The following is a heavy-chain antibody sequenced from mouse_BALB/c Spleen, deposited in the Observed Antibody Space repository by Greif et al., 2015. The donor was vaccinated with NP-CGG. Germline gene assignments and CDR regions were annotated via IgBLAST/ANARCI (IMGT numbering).Heavy chain of an antibody. Sequence: VQRVESGAELVRPGSSVKISCKASGYAFSSYWMNWVKQRPGQGLEWIGQIYPGDGDTNYNGKFKGKATLTADKSSSTAYMQLSSLTSEDSAVYFCARSDYGYAMDYWGQGTSVTVSS. D-gene: IGHD1-1*01. CDR1: GYAFSSYW. V-gene: IGHV1-80*01. CDR2: IYPGDGDT. CDR3: ARSDYGYAMDY. J-gene: IGHJ4*01.